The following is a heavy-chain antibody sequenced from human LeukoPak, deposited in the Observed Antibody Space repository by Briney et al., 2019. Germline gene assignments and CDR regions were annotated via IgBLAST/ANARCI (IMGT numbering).Heavy chain of an antibody. CDR3: ASSSSSSSSPARFDY. J-gene: IGHJ4*02. CDR2: FYITGST. V-gene: IGHV4-4*07. D-gene: IGHD6-6*01. Sequence: PSETLSLTCAVSGGSISTYYWNWIRQPAGKGLEWIGRFYITGSTNYNPSLKSRVIMSVDTSKNQFFLKLSSVTAADTAVYYCASSSSSSSSPARFDYWGQGTLVTVSS. CDR1: GGSISTYY.